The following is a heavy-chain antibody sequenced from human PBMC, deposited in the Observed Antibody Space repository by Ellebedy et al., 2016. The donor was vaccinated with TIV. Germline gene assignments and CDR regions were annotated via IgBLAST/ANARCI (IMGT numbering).Heavy chain of an antibody. J-gene: IGHJ4*02. CDR3: ARDDRSGYYHY. CDR1: GFTFSSYW. D-gene: IGHD3-22*01. V-gene: IGHV3-7*01. Sequence: GGSLRLXXAASGFTFSSYWMSWVRQAPGKGLEWVANIKQDGSEKYYVDSVKGRFTISRDNAKNSLYLQMNSLRAEDTAVYYCARDDRSGYYHYWGQGTLVTVSS. CDR2: IKQDGSEK.